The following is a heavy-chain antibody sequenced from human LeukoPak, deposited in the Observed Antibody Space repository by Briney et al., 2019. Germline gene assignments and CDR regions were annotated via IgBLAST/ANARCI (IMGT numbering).Heavy chain of an antibody. CDR3: AKDAVRGSGRINWFDS. CDR2: ITGVGGTP. D-gene: IGHD3-10*01. V-gene: IGHV3-23*01. J-gene: IGHJ5*01. CDR1: GFTFGSYA. Sequence: GSLRLSCANSGFTFGSYAMTWVRPAPGEGLEWVSGITGVGGTPYYADSVKGRFTISRDNSKNTLYLQMNSLRGEDTAAYYCAKDAVRGSGRINWFDSWGQGTLVTVSS.